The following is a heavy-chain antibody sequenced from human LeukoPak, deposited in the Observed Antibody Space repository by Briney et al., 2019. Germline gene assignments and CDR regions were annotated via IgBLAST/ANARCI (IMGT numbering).Heavy chain of an antibody. V-gene: IGHV4-30-2*01. CDR1: GGSISSGSYS. J-gene: IGHJ4*02. Sequence: SETLSLTCAVSGGSISSGSYSWSWIRQPPGKGLEWIGYIYPRGSTYYNPSLESRVILSLDKSANQFSLNLSSVTAADTAVYYCARFSPRAMGNYLDFWGQGTLVTVSS. CDR2: IYPRGST. D-gene: IGHD7-27*01. CDR3: ARFSPRAMGNYLDF.